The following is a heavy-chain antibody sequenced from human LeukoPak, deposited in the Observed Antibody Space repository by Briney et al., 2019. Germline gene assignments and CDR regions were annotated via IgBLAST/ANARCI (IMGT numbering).Heavy chain of an antibody. CDR3: ARDSLGEQLSDY. Sequence: PGGSLRLSCAASGFTFSSYSMNWVRQAPGKGLEWVSSISSSSSYIYYADSVKGRFTISRDNAKNSLYLQMNSLRAEDTAVYYCARDSLGEQLSDYWGQGTLVTVSS. V-gene: IGHV3-21*01. J-gene: IGHJ4*02. CDR1: GFTFSSYS. D-gene: IGHD6-13*01. CDR2: ISSSSSYI.